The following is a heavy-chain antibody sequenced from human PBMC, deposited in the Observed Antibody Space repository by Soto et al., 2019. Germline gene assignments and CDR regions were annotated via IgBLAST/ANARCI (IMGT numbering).Heavy chain of an antibody. CDR1: GGSISSSNW. Sequence: PSETLSLTCAVSGGSISSSNWWSWVRQPPGKGLEWTGEIYHSGSTNYNPSLKSRVTISVDKSKNQFSLKLSSVTAADTAVYYCARDGDDYGSGSYLDYWGQGTLVTVSS. J-gene: IGHJ4*02. V-gene: IGHV4-4*02. CDR3: ARDGDDYGSGSYLDY. D-gene: IGHD3-10*01. CDR2: IYHSGST.